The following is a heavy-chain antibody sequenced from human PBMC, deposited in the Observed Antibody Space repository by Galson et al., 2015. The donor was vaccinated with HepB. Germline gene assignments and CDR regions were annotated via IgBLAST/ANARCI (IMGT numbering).Heavy chain of an antibody. CDR1: GFTFSSYG. Sequence: SLRLSCAASGFTFSSYGMHWVCQAPGKGLEWVAFIRYGGSNKYYADSVKGRFTISRDNSKNTLYLQMNSLRAEDTAVYYCAKGRMIVVVMDYWGQGTLVTVSS. J-gene: IGHJ4*02. V-gene: IGHV3-30*02. CDR2: IRYGGSNK. D-gene: IGHD3-22*01. CDR3: AKGRMIVVVMDY.